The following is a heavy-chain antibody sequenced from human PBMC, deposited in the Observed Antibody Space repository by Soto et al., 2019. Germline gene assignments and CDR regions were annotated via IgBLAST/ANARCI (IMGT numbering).Heavy chain of an antibody. Sequence: QVQLQQWGAGLLKPSETLSLTCAVYGGSFSGYYWSWIRQPPGKGLEWIGEINHSGSTNYNPSLKSRVTISVDTSKNQFSLKLSSVTAADTAVYYCARAGHIVAMIRGLYFDYWGQGTLVTVSS. CDR2: INHSGST. V-gene: IGHV4-34*01. D-gene: IGHD5-12*01. CDR1: GGSFSGYY. J-gene: IGHJ4*02. CDR3: ARAGHIVAMIRGLYFDY.